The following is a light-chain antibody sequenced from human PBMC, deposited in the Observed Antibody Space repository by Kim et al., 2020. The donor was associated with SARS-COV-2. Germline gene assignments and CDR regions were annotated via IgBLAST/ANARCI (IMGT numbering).Light chain of an antibody. V-gene: IGLV9-49*02. CDR1: SAFSDDK. J-gene: IGLJ3*02. Sequence: CTLNSAFSDDKVDWYQQRPGKGPRFVMRVGPDGIVGSKGDGIPDRFSVLASGLNRTLTIKNIQKEDESDFHCAADHGRGTDFVWVFGGGTKLSVL. CDR3: AADHGRGTDFVWV. CDR2: VGPDGIVG.